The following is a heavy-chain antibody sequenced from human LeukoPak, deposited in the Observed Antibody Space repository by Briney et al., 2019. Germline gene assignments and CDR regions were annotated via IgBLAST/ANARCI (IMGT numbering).Heavy chain of an antibody. J-gene: IGHJ4*02. D-gene: IGHD3-10*01. CDR1: GGSISSYY. CDR2: IYTSGST. CDR3: ARGPTLHRYYYGSGSYYKAFDY. V-gene: IGHV4-4*07. Sequence: SETLSLTCTVSGGSISSYYWSWIRQPAGKGLEWIGRIYTSGSTNYNPSLKSRVTMSVDTSKNQFSLKLSSVTAADTAVYYCARGPTLHRYYYGSGSYYKAFDYWGQGTLVTVSS.